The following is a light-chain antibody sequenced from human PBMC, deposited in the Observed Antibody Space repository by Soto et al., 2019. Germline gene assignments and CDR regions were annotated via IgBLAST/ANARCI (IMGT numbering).Light chain of an antibody. Sequence: EIVLTQSPGTLSLSPGERATLSCRASQSVRNNYLAWYQQNPGQAPRLLIYGESNRATGIPDRFSGSGSGTDFTLTISRLEPEDFAVYYCQQYGSSGTFGQGTKVDIK. V-gene: IGKV3-20*01. CDR1: QSVRNNY. CDR3: QQYGSSGT. J-gene: IGKJ1*01. CDR2: GES.